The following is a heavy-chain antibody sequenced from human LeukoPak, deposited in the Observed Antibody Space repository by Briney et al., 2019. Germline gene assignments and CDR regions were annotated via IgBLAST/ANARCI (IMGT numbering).Heavy chain of an antibody. CDR1: GGSISSSNW. CDR3: ARVATYYYDSSGSYYFDY. V-gene: IGHV4-4*02. J-gene: IGHJ4*02. D-gene: IGHD3-22*01. Sequence: SGTLSLTCAVSGGSISSSNWWSWVRQPPGKGLEWIGEIYHSGSTNYNPSLRSRVTISVDKSKNQFSLKLSSVTAADTAVYYCARVATYYYDSSGSYYFDYWGQGTLVTVSS. CDR2: IYHSGST.